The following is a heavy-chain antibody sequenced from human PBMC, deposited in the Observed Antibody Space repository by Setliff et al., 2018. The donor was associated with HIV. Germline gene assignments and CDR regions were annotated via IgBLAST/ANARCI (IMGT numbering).Heavy chain of an antibody. CDR3: ARAPITMIVVVNYGMDV. V-gene: IGHV4-61*02. Sequence: SETLSLTCTVSGDSMKSKSYFWGWIRQPAGKGLEWIGRFYTSGSTNYSPSLKSRVTMSVDTSKNQFSLKLSSVTAADTAVYYCARAPITMIVVVNYGMDVWGQGTTVTVSS. CDR1: GDSMKSKSYF. J-gene: IGHJ6*02. D-gene: IGHD3-22*01. CDR2: FYTSGST.